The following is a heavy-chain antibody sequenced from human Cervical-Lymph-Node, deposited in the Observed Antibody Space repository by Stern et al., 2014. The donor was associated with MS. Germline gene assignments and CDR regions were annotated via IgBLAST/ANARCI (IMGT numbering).Heavy chain of an antibody. J-gene: IGHJ5*02. V-gene: IGHV1-18*04. D-gene: IGHD3-10*01. CDR3: ARGNEMLLWVAWFDP. Sequence: QVNLVQSGAEVKKPGASVKLSCETSGYSFTGYGISWVRKPPGQGLERMGWINPDNGKTHYARSLQGRVTLTADTSTSTAYMELRSLRSDDTGIYYCARGNEMLLWVAWFDPWGQGTLVTVSS. CDR1: GYSFTGYG. CDR2: INPDNGKT.